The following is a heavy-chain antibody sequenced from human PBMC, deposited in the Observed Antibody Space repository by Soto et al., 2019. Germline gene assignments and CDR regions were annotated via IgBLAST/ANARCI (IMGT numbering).Heavy chain of an antibody. J-gene: IGHJ4*02. D-gene: IGHD5-18*01. V-gene: IGHV3-48*03. Sequence: GGSLRLFCAASGFTFSSYEMNWVRQAPGKGLEWVSYISSSGSTIYYADSVKGRFTISRDNAKNSLYLQMNSLRAEDTAVYYCARGGQRGYSYMMFDYWGQGTLVTVSS. CDR1: GFTFSSYE. CDR3: ARGGQRGYSYMMFDY. CDR2: ISSSGSTI.